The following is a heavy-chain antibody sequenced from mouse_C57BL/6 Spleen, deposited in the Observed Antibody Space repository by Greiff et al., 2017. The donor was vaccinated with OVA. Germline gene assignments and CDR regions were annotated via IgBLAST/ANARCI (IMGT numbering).Heavy chain of an antibody. J-gene: IGHJ3*01. V-gene: IGHV5-4*01. CDR2: ISDGGSYT. CDR3: ARDQDGYYGAWFAY. CDR1: GFTFSSYA. Sequence: EVKLVESGGGLVKPGGSLKLSCAASGFTFSSYAMSWVRQTPEKRLEWVATISDGGSYTYYPDNVKGRFTISRDNAKNNLYLQMSHLKSEDTAMYYCARDQDGYYGAWFAYWGQGTLVTVSA. D-gene: IGHD2-3*01.